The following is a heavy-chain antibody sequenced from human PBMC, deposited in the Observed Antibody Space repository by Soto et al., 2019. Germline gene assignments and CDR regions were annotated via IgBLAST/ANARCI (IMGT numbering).Heavy chain of an antibody. V-gene: IGHV4-34*01. CDR2: INHSGST. Sequence: PSETLSLTCAVYGGSFSGYYWTWIRQPPGKGLEWIGDINHSGSTNYNPSLKSRVTISVDTSKNQFSLNLTSVTAADTAVYYCARLGGYYQAFDQWGQGSLVTVSS. CDR3: ARLGGYYQAFDQ. CDR1: GGSFSGYY. D-gene: IGHD3-22*01. J-gene: IGHJ4*02.